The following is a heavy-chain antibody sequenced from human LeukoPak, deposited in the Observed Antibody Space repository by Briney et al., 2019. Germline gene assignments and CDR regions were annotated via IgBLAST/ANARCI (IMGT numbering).Heavy chain of an antibody. CDR1: GFTFSSYW. J-gene: IGHJ4*02. CDR3: VCRSYGDRLRAPDY. Sequence: PGGSLRLSCAASGFTFSSYWMHWVRQAPGKGLEWVSRINSDGSSTDYADSVKGRFTISRDNAKNTLYLQMNSLRAEDTAVYYCVCRSYGDRLRAPDYWGQGTLVTVSS. CDR2: INSDGSST. D-gene: IGHD4-17*01. V-gene: IGHV3-74*01.